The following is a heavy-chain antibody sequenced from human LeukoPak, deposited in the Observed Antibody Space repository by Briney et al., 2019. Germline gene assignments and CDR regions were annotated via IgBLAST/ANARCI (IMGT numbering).Heavy chain of an antibody. J-gene: IGHJ4*02. D-gene: IGHD4-17*01. Sequence: GGSLRLSCAASGFTFSSYSMNWVRQAPGKGLEWVSFIYSGGNTHYSDSVKGRFTISRDNSKNTLYLQMNSLRAEDTAVYYCARRAGEYSHPYDYWGQGTLVTVPS. V-gene: IGHV3-53*01. CDR1: GFTFSSYS. CDR3: ARRAGEYSHPYDY. CDR2: IYSGGNT.